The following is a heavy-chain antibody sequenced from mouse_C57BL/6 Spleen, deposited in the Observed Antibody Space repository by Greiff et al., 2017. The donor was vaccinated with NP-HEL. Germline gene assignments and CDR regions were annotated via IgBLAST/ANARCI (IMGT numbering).Heavy chain of an antibody. Sequence: QVQLQQSGPELVKPGASVKISCKASGYSFTSYYIHWVKQRPGQGLEWIGWIYPGSGNTKYNEKFKGKATLTADTSSSTAYMQLSSLTSEDSAVYYCASLYYGNPAWFAYWGQGTLVTVS. V-gene: IGHV1-66*01. CDR3: ASLYYGNPAWFAY. CDR1: GYSFTSYY. J-gene: IGHJ3*01. D-gene: IGHD2-1*01. CDR2: IYPGSGNT.